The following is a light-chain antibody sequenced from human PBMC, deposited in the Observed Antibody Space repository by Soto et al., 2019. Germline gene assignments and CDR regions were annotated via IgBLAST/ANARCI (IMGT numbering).Light chain of an antibody. CDR2: KAS. V-gene: IGKV1-5*03. CDR1: QSISSW. J-gene: IGKJ2*01. CDR3: QQCNSYSRT. Sequence: DIPMTQSPSTLSASVGDRVTITCRASQSISSWLAWYQQKPGKAPKLLIYKASSLESGVPSRFSGSGSGTEFTLTISSLQPDDFATYYCQQCNSYSRTFGQGTKLEIK.